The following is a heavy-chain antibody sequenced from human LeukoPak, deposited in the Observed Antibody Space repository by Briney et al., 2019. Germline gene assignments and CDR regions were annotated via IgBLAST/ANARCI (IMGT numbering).Heavy chain of an antibody. CDR3: ARVAMVRGVQGDY. CDR1: GGSFSGYY. Sequence: SETLSLTCAVYGGSFSGYYWSWIRQPPGKGLERIGEINHSGSTNYNPSLKSRVTISVDTSKKQFSLKLSSVTAADTAVYYCARVAMVRGVQGDYWGQGTLVTVSS. CDR2: INHSGST. V-gene: IGHV4-34*01. D-gene: IGHD3-10*01. J-gene: IGHJ4*02.